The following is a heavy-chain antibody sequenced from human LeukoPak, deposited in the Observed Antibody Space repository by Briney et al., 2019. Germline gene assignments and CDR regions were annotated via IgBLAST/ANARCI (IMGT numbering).Heavy chain of an antibody. J-gene: IGHJ4*02. CDR3: ARLITSGSYYFDL. Sequence: SETLSLTCSVSDVSITNAYYWGWIRQPPGRGLEYLGNIYHSGATYYNPSLKSRVTISVDTSRNHFSLKLSSVTAADTAFYYCARLITSGSYYFDLWGQGTLVTVSS. D-gene: IGHD6-19*01. CDR2: IYHSGAT. CDR1: DVSITNAYY. V-gene: IGHV4-38-2*02.